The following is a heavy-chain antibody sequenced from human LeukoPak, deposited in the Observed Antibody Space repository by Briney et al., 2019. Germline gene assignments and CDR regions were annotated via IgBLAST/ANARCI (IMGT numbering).Heavy chain of an antibody. Sequence: GGSLRLSCEASGFTFSTYGINWVRQAPGKGLEWVSAISGSGGSTYYADSVKGRFTISRDNSKNTLYLQMNSPRAEDTAVYYCAKGGYYDILTGSDYWGQGTLVTVSS. V-gene: IGHV3-23*01. J-gene: IGHJ4*02. D-gene: IGHD3-9*01. CDR1: GFTFSTYG. CDR2: ISGSGGST. CDR3: AKGGYYDILTGSDY.